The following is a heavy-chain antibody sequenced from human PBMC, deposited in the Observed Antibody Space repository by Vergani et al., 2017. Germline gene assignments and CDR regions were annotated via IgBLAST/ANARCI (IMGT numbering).Heavy chain of an antibody. Sequence: QVQLQESGPGLVKPSETLSLTCAVSGFSIDNGYYWDWIRQPPGKGLEWIGSIYRTGRTHFNPSLKSRVTISVDTSNNHFSLRLSSVTAADTAVYYCAGNGYCSSTSCSHYYYYYYMDVWGKGTTVTVSS. J-gene: IGHJ6*03. CDR2: IYRTGRT. V-gene: IGHV4-38-2*01. CDR3: AGNGYCSSTSCSHYYYYYYMDV. D-gene: IGHD2-2*03. CDR1: GFSIDNGYY.